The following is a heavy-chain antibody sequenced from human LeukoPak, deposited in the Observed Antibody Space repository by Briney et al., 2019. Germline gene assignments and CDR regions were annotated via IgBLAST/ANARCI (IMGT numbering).Heavy chain of an antibody. CDR1: GYTFNNYG. V-gene: IGHV1-18*01. CDR2: VSSYNGDT. Sequence: ASVRVSCKTSGYTFNNYGISWVRQAPGQGLEWMGRVSSYNGDTNYAQKFQGRVTMTADTSTSTAYMELRSLRSDDTAMYYCARDWHILSGRNCFDPWGQGTLVTVSS. D-gene: IGHD3-9*01. CDR3: ARDWHILSGRNCFDP. J-gene: IGHJ5*02.